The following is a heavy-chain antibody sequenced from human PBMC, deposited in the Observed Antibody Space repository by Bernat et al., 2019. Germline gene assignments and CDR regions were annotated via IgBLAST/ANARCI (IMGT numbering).Heavy chain of an antibody. CDR2: IIPIFGTA. Sequence: QVQLVQSGAEVKKPGSSVKVSCKASGGTFSSYAISWVRQAPGQGLEWMGGIIPIFGTANYAQKFQGRVTITADESTSTAYMELSSLRSEDTAVYYCARGPENHSYYYGSGSYYVYWGQGTLVTVSS. D-gene: IGHD3-10*01. CDR1: GGTFSSYA. CDR3: ARGPENHSYYYGSGSYYVY. V-gene: IGHV1-69*01. J-gene: IGHJ4*02.